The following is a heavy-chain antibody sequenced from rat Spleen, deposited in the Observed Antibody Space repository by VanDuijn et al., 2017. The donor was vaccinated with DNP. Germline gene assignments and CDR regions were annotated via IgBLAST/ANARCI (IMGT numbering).Heavy chain of an antibody. D-gene: IGHD4-3*01. J-gene: IGHJ4*01. Sequence: EVQLVESDGGLVQPGRSLKLSCAASGFTFSDYYMAWVRQAPTKGLEWVATISYDGSSTYYRDSVKGRFTISRDNAKSTLYLQMDSLRSEDTATYYCARSRGRLDAWGQGASVTVSS. CDR2: ISYDGSST. CDR1: GFTFSDYY. V-gene: IGHV5-29*01. CDR3: ARSRGRLDA.